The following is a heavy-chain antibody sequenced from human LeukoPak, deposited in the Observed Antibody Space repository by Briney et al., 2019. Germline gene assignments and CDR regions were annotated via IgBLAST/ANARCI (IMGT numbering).Heavy chain of an antibody. CDR1: GGSFSGYY. Sequence: SETLSLTCAVYGGSFSGYYWSWIRQPPGKGLEWIGEINHSGSTNYNPSLKSRVTIPVDTSKNQFSLKLSSVTAADTAVYYCARGTTAVVNFDYWGQGTLVTVSS. J-gene: IGHJ4*02. CDR2: INHSGST. D-gene: IGHD4-23*01. V-gene: IGHV4-34*01. CDR3: ARGTTAVVNFDY.